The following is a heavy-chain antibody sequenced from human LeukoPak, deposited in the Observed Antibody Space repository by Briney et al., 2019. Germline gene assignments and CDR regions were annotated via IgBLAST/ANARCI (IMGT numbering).Heavy chain of an antibody. J-gene: IGHJ4*02. D-gene: IGHD4-17*01. CDR2: ISHGGNT. CDR1: GGSISSGDNS. CDR3: ARISGYGDYYFDY. Sequence: SETLSLTCAVSGGSISSGDNSWSWIRQPPGKGLEWIGHISHGGNTHYNPSLKSRVTISVDRSKNQFSLKLRSVTAADTAVYYCARISGYGDYYFDYWGQGTLVTVSS. V-gene: IGHV4-30-2*01.